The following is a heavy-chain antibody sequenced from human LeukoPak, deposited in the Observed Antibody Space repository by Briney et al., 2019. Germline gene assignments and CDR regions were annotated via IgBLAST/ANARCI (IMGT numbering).Heavy chain of an antibody. D-gene: IGHD6-19*01. CDR2: IKQDGSEK. CDR1: GFTFSSYW. CDR3: ARGRSSGPYGFDP. V-gene: IGHV3-7*01. Sequence: PGGSLRLSCAASGFTFSSYWMSRVRQAPGKGLEWVANIKQDGSEKYYVDSVKGRFTISRDNAKNSLYLQMNSLRAEDTAVYYCARGRSSGPYGFDPWGQGTLVTVSS. J-gene: IGHJ5*02.